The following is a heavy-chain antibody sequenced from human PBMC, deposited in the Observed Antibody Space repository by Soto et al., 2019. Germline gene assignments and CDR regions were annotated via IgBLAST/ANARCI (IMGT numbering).Heavy chain of an antibody. D-gene: IGHD6-19*01. J-gene: IGHJ3*02. CDR3: ARGSYSSGWYGGAFDI. V-gene: IGHV1-2*04. CDR1: GYTFTGYY. CDR2: INPNSGGT. Sequence: ASVKVSCKASGYTFTGYYMHWVRQAPGQGLGWMGWINPNSGGTNYAQKFQGWVTMTRDTSISTAYMELSRLRSDDTAVYYCARGSYSSGWYGGAFDIWGQGTMVTVSS.